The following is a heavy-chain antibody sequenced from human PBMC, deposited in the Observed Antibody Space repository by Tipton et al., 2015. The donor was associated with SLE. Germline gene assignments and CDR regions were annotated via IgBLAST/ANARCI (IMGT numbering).Heavy chain of an antibody. J-gene: IGHJ4*02. CDR3: ASGSVVTPPSYFDY. V-gene: IGHV3-23*01. Sequence: SLRLSCAASGFNFNYFAMSWVRQAPGKGLEWVSAMSGSGASTYYIDSVKGRFTISRDTSKNMVYLEMNNLRAEDTAVYYCASGSVVTPPSYFDYWGQGTLVTVSS. CDR1: GFNFNYFA. D-gene: IGHD4-23*01. CDR2: MSGSGAST.